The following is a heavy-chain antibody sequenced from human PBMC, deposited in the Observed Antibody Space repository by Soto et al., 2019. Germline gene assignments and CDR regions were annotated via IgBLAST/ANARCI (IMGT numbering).Heavy chain of an antibody. J-gene: IGHJ4*02. V-gene: IGHV1-46*01. CDR1: GYNFTSYY. CDR2: INPSGGST. Sequence: ASVKVSCKASGYNFTSYYMHWVRQAPGQGLEWMGIINPSGGSTSYAQKFQGRVTMTRDTSTSTVYMELSSLRSEDTAVYYCARDGPVGATTYHFDYWGQGTLVTVSS. CDR3: ARDGPVGATTYHFDY. D-gene: IGHD1-26*01.